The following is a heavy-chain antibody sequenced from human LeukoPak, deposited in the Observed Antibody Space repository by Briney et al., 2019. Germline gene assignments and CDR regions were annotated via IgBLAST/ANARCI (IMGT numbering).Heavy chain of an antibody. J-gene: IGHJ4*02. V-gene: IGHV4-4*02. CDR1: GGSISSSNW. Sequence: PSETLSLTCAVSGGSISSSNWWSWVRQPPGKGLEWIGEIHHSGSTNYNPSLKSRVTISVDKSKKQFSLKLTSVTAADTAVYFCARGPYGSGSYYWGQGTLVTVSS. CDR3: ARGPYGSGSYY. CDR2: IHHSGST. D-gene: IGHD3-10*01.